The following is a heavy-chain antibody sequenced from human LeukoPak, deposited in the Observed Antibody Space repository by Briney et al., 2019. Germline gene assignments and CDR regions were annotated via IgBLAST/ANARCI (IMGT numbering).Heavy chain of an antibody. CDR2: IYYSGST. J-gene: IGHJ2*01. CDR3: ASAYCGGDCTPYWYFDL. Sequence: SETLSLTCTVSGGSISSSSYYWGWIRQPPGKGLEWIGSIYYSGSTYYNPSLKSRVTISVDTSKNQFSLKLSSATAADTAVYYCASAYCGGDCTPYWYFDLWGRGTLVTVSS. D-gene: IGHD2-21*02. V-gene: IGHV4-39*01. CDR1: GGSISSSSYY.